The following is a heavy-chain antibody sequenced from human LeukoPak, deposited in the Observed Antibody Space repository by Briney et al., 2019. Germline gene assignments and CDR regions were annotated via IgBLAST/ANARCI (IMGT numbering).Heavy chain of an antibody. CDR2: TYYRSKWYN. D-gene: IGHD5-18*01. J-gene: IGHJ6*03. Sequence: SQTLSLTCAISGDSVSSNSAAWNWIRQSPSRGLEWLGRTYYRSKWYNDYAVSVKSRITINPDTSKNQLSLQLNSVTPEDTAVYYCARDRGYSYGSAREGHYYYYMDVWGKGTTVTVSS. CDR1: GDSVSSNSAA. CDR3: ARDRGYSYGSAREGHYYYYMDV. V-gene: IGHV6-1*01.